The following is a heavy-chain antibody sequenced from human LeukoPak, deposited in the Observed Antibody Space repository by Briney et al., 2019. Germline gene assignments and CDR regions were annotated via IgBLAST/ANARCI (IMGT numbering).Heavy chain of an antibody. V-gene: IGHV3-7*01. Sequence: PGGSLRLSCAASGFIFSTYWMTWVRQAPGKGLQWVANIKHDGSVKQYVDSVKGRFTISRDNVKNSLYLQMNSLRAEDSAVYYCSAGDVFYIWGQGTMVTVSS. D-gene: IGHD1-26*01. J-gene: IGHJ3*02. CDR1: GFIFSTYW. CDR2: IKHDGSVK. CDR3: SAGDVFYI.